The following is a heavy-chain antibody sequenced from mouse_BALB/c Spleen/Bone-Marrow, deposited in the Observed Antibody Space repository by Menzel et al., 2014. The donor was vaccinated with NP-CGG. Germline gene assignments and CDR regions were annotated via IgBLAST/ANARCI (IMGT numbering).Heavy chain of an antibody. D-gene: IGHD2-3*01. CDR3: ARGLLQYYYAMDS. CDR2: IDPANGNT. V-gene: IGHV14-3*02. CDR1: GFNIKDTY. Sequence: VQLQQSGAELVKPGASVKLSCTASGFNIKDTYMHWVKQRPEQGLEWIGRIDPANGNTKYDPKFQGKATITADTSSNTAYLQLSSLTSEDTAVYYCARGLLQYYYAMDSWGQGTSVTVSS. J-gene: IGHJ4*01.